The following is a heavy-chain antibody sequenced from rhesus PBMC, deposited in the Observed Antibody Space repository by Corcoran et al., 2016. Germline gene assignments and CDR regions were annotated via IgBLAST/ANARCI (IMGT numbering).Heavy chain of an antibody. Sequence: PGKGLEWMGMIYPGDSDTRYRPSFQGQVTISADKSISTAYLQWSSLKASDTATYYCARDGGFDYWGQGVLVTVSS. D-gene: IGHD2-39*02. V-gene: IGHV5-2*01. J-gene: IGHJ4*01. CDR2: IYPGDSDT. CDR3: ARDGGFDY.